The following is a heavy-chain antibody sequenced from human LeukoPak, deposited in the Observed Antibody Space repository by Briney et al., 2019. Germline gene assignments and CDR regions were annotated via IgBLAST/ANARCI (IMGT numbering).Heavy chain of an antibody. D-gene: IGHD3-22*01. CDR3: AKLPGLYDSSGYYLGIAY. CDR2: ISYDGSNK. Sequence: GGSLRLSCAASGFTFSSYGMHWVRQAPGKGLEWVAVISYDGSNKYYADSVKGRLTISRDNSKNTLYLQMNSLRAEDTAVYYCAKLPGLYDSSGYYLGIAYWGQGTLVTVSS. V-gene: IGHV3-30*18. J-gene: IGHJ4*02. CDR1: GFTFSSYG.